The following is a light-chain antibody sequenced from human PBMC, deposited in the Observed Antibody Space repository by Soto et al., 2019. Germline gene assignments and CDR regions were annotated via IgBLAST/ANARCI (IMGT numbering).Light chain of an antibody. Sequence: DIQLTQSPSTLSASVGDRVTITCRASQSISSWLAWYQQKPGTAPKLLIYEASTLESGVPSRFTGIRSGTEFTLSVSSLQPDDFATYYCQQYNSYSWTFGQGTKVDIK. V-gene: IGKV1-5*03. CDR2: EAS. CDR3: QQYNSYSWT. J-gene: IGKJ1*01. CDR1: QSISSW.